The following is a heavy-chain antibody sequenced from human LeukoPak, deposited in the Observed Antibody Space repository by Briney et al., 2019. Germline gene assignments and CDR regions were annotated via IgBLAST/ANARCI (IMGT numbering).Heavy chain of an antibody. CDR3: ARPHSYDSSGDYY. CDR1: GYSFTSYW. D-gene: IGHD3-22*01. V-gene: IGHV5-51*01. Sequence: GESLKISCKGSGYSFTSYWIGWVRQMPGKGLEWMGIIYPGDSDTRYSPSFQGQVTISADKSISTAYLQWSSLKASDTAMDYCARPHSYDSSGDYYWGQGTLVTVSS. J-gene: IGHJ4*02. CDR2: IYPGDSDT.